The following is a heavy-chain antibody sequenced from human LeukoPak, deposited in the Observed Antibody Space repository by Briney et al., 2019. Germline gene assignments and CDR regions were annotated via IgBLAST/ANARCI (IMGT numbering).Heavy chain of an antibody. CDR3: TTDYGYALGISSSC. CDR1: GFTFSSYA. V-gene: IGHV3-23*01. Sequence: QPGGSLRLSCAASGFTFSSYAMSWVRQAPGKGLEWVSVVGGGGGSTYYADSVKGRFTISRDNSRNTLFLQMNSLIADDTAVYYCTTDYGYALGISSSCWGQGTLVTVSS. J-gene: IGHJ4*02. D-gene: IGHD2-2*01. CDR2: VGGGGGST.